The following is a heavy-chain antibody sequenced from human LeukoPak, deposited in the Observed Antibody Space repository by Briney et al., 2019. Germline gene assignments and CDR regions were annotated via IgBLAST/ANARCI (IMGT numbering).Heavy chain of an antibody. J-gene: IGHJ6*02. Sequence: ASVKVSCTASGGTFSSYAISWVRQAPGQGLEWMGGIIPILGTANYAQKFQGRVTITADESTSTAYMELSSLRSEDTAVYYCARNPTDTHYYYYGMDVWGQGTTVTVSS. CDR2: IIPILGTA. CDR1: GGTFSSYA. V-gene: IGHV1-69*13. CDR3: ARNPTDTHYYYYGMDV.